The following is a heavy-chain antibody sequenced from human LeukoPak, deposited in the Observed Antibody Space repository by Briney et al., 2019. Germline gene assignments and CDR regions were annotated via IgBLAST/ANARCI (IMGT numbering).Heavy chain of an antibody. D-gene: IGHD2-15*01. CDR2: INHRGIT. CDR3: ARDHCSGGSCLGGH. J-gene: IGHJ4*02. Sequence: PSETLSLTCAVYGGSLSGHYWSWIRQPPGKGLEWIGEINHRGITNHNPSLKSRVAISVDKSKNQLSLKVSSVTAADTAVYYCARDHCSGGSCLGGHWGQRTLVTVSS. CDR1: GGSLSGHY. V-gene: IGHV4-34*01.